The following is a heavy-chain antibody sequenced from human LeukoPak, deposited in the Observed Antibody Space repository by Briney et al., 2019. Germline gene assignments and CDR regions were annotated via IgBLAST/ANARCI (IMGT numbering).Heavy chain of an antibody. J-gene: IGHJ4*02. Sequence: PSETLSLTCAVYGGSFSGYYWSWIRQPPGKGLEWIGEINHSGSTNYNPSLKSRVTISVDTSKNQFSLKLSSVTAADTAVYYCCRGSYSDYWGQGTLVTVSS. D-gene: IGHD1-26*01. V-gene: IGHV4-34*03. CDR1: GGSFSGYY. CDR3: CRGSYSDY. CDR2: INHSGST.